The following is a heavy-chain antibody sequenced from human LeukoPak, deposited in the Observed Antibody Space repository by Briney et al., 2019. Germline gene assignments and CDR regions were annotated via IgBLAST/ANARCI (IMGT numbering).Heavy chain of an antibody. Sequence: GGSLRLSCAASGFTFDDYGMSWVRQAPGKGLEWVSGINWNGGSTGYADSVKGRFTISRDNAKNSLYLQMNSLRAEDTALYHCARGDYDKYGMDVWGQGTTVTVSS. CDR3: ARGDYDKYGMDV. J-gene: IGHJ6*02. CDR1: GFTFDDYG. V-gene: IGHV3-20*01. CDR2: INWNGGST.